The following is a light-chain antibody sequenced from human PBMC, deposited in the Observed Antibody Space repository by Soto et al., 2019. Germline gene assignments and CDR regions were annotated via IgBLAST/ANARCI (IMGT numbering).Light chain of an antibody. CDR1: NIGSKS. J-gene: IGLJ1*01. Sequence: SYELTQPPSVSVAPGKTARIICGGNNIGSKSVHWYQQKPGQAPVLVIYYDSDRPSGIPERFSGSNSGNTATLTISRVEAGDEADYYCQVWDSSSDHRGVFGTGTQLTVL. V-gene: IGLV3-21*04. CDR2: YDS. CDR3: QVWDSSSDHRGV.